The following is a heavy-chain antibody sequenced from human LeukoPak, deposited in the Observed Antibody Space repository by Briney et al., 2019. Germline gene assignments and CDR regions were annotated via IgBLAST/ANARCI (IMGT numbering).Heavy chain of an antibody. V-gene: IGHV3-23*01. J-gene: IGHJ6*02. CDR1: GFTFSSYA. CDR2: ISGSGGST. Sequence: GGSLRLSCAASGFTFSSYAMSWVRQAPGKGLEWVSAISGSGGSTYYADSVKGRSAISRDNSKNTLYLQMNSLRAEDTAVYYCAKDLGSTSGYYYYYGMDVWGQGTTVTVSS. CDR3: AKDLGSTSGYYYYYGMDV. D-gene: IGHD2-2*01.